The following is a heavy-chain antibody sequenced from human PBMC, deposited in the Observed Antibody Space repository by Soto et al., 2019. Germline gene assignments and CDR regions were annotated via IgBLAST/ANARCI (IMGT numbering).Heavy chain of an antibody. CDR2: IHRDGSST. Sequence: EVQLVESGGGLVHPGGSLRLSCAASGFTFSSYWMHWVRQAPGKGLVWVSRIHRDGSSTTYADSVKGRFTISRDNAKNTLYLQMNTLRAEDTAVYYCARAAVAGPYNWFDPWGQGTLVTVSS. D-gene: IGHD6-13*01. CDR3: ARAAVAGPYNWFDP. V-gene: IGHV3-74*01. CDR1: GFTFSSYW. J-gene: IGHJ5*02.